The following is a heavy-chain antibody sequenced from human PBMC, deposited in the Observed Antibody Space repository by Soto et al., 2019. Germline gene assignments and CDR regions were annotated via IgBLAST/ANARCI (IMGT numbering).Heavy chain of an antibody. CDR1: GGSISSSNG. V-gene: IGHV4-4*02. D-gene: IGHD3-16*01. CDR2: IYHSGST. Sequence: QVQLQESGPGLVKPSGTLSLTCAVSGGSISSSNGWSWVRQPPGKGLEWIGEIYHSGSTNYNPSLNSRVTTSVEKCKNQFSPKLSSVTAADTAVYYCARESSLGDAEYFQHWGQGTLVTVSS. J-gene: IGHJ1*01. CDR3: ARESSLGDAEYFQH.